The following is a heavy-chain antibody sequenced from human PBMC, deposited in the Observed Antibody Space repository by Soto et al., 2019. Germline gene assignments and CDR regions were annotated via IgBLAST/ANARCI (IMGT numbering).Heavy chain of an antibody. V-gene: IGHV2-5*02. CDR1: GFSLTTSAVG. CDR3: VHSPLYKPTIYYFDH. D-gene: IGHD1-20*01. J-gene: IGHJ4*02. CDR2: IYWDDDK. Sequence: QITLKESGPTLMKPTQTLTLTCTFSGFSLTTSAVGVGWIRQPPGKALEWLALIYWDDDKRYSPYLRNRLTITKDTSKNQVVLTVTNMDPVDTATYYCVHSPLYKPTIYYFDHWGQGTLVTVSS.